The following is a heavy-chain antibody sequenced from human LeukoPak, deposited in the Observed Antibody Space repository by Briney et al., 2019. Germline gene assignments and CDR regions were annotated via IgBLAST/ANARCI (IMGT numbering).Heavy chain of an antibody. CDR3: ARRVTTGSYFDL. Sequence: VGSLRLSCAVTGFTVSSSYMSRVRQAPGKGLEWVSFIYSGGNTYYTDSVKGRFTISRDNSKNTLYLQMNSLRAEDTAVYYCARRVTTGSYFDLWGRGTLVTVSS. CDR2: IYSGGNT. V-gene: IGHV3-66*01. J-gene: IGHJ2*01. CDR1: GFTVSSSY. D-gene: IGHD4-17*01.